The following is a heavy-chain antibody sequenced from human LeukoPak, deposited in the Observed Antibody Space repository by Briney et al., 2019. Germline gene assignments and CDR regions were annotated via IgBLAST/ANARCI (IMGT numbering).Heavy chain of an antibody. D-gene: IGHD1-7*01. CDR2: ISSSSSYI. Sequence: GGSLRLSCAASGFTFSSYSMNWVRQAPGKGLEWVSSISSSSSYIYYADSVKGRFTIPRDNAKNSLYLQMNSLRAEDTAVYYCARSGTTGYFAYWGQGTLVTVSS. V-gene: IGHV3-21*01. CDR3: ARSGTTGYFAY. J-gene: IGHJ4*02. CDR1: GFTFSSYS.